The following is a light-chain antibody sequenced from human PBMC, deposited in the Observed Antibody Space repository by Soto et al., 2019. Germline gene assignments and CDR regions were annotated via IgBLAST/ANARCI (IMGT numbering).Light chain of an antibody. CDR3: SSYTSSSTIGV. CDR1: SSDVGGYNY. CDR2: DVS. J-gene: IGLJ2*01. V-gene: IGLV2-14*01. Sequence: QSALTQPASVSGSPGQSITISCTGTSSDVGGYNYVSWYQQHPGKAPKLMIYDVSNRPSGVSNRFSGSKSGNTASLTISGLQAEDESDYYCSSYTSSSTIGVFGGGTKWTVL.